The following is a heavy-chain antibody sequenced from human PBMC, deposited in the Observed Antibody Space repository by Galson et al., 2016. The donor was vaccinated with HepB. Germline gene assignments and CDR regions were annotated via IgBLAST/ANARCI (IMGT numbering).Heavy chain of an antibody. CDR1: GFTFRDYG. CDR2: ISGTGGST. J-gene: IGHJ6*02. V-gene: IGHV3-23*01. Sequence: SLRLSCAASGFTFRDYGVSWVRQAPGKGLEWVSGISGTGGSTWYANSVKGRFTISRDNSINTLYLQMDSLRVEDTARYYCAKDPYFYYAMDVWGQGTRVTVSS. CDR3: AKDPYFYYAMDV.